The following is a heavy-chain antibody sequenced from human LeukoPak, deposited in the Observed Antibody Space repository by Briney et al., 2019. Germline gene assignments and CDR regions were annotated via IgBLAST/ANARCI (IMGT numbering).Heavy chain of an antibody. CDR2: INHSGST. CDR3: ARQGYSYGKNNFDY. V-gene: IGHV4-34*01. J-gene: IGHJ4*02. D-gene: IGHD5-18*01. Sequence: SETLSLTCVVYGGSFSGYYWSWIRQSPGKGLEWIGEINHSGSTNYNPSLKSRVTISVDTSKNQFSLKLSSVTAADTAVYYCARQGYSYGKNNFDYWGQGTLVTVSS. CDR1: GGSFSGYY.